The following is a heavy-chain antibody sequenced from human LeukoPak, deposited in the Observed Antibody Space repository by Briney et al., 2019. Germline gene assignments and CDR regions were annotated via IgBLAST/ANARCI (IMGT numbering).Heavy chain of an antibody. D-gene: IGHD1-26*01. Sequence: ASVKVSCKASGFTFTSSATQWVRQARGQRLEWIGWIVVGSGNTNYAQKFQERVTITRDMSTSTAYMELSSLRSEDTAVYYCAACYSGSYFGAFDIWGQGTMVTVSS. V-gene: IGHV1-58*02. J-gene: IGHJ3*02. CDR3: AACYSGSYFGAFDI. CDR1: GFTFTSSA. CDR2: IVVGSGNT.